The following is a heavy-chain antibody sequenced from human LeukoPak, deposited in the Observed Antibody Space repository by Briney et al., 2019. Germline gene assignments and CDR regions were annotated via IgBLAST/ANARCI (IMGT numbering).Heavy chain of an antibody. CDR1: GFTLTTYA. V-gene: IGHV3-64*01. J-gene: IGHJ4*02. CDR3: ARYSSCGCYDG. CDR2: ISMDGGST. D-gene: IGHD6-25*01. Sequence: GGSLRLFCAASGFTLTTYAMHWVRQAPGRGLEYVSAISMDGGSTYYAKSVKGRFTISRANSKNTLYLQMGSLRIEDMAIYYCARYSSCGCYDGWGQGTPVTVSS.